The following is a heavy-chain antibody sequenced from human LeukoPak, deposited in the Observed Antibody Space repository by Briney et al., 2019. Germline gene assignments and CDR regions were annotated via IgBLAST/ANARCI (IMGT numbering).Heavy chain of an antibody. CDR1: GGSISSTSYY. D-gene: IGHD6-13*01. CDR3: AGHVAYSSRFDY. Sequence: SETLSLTCTVSGGSISSTSYYWGWIRQPPGKGLDWIGYINYSGNTYCNPSLKSRVIISVDTSKNQFSLKLNSVTAADTAVYYCAGHVAYSSRFDYWGQGTLVTVSS. CDR2: INYSGNT. V-gene: IGHV4-39*01. J-gene: IGHJ4*02.